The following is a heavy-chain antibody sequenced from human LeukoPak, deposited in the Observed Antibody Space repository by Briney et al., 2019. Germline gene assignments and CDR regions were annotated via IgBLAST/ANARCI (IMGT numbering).Heavy chain of an antibody. CDR2: ISSGGGTI. V-gene: IGHV3-11*01. CDR3: ARDGGDVMGYGSGSYYY. Sequence: GGSLRLSCAASGFTFSDYYMSWTRQAPGKGLEWVSYISSGGGTIYYADSVKGRFTISRDNAKNSLYLQMNSLRAEDTAVYYCARDGGDVMGYGSGSYYYWGQGTLVTVSS. J-gene: IGHJ4*02. D-gene: IGHD3-10*01. CDR1: GFTFSDYY.